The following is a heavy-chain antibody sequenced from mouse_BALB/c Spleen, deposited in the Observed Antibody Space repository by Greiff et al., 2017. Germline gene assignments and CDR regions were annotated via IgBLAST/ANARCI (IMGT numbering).Heavy chain of an antibody. CDR2: ISYDGSN. CDR1: GYSIPSGYY. Sequence: EVKLMESGPGLVKPSQSLSLTCSVTGYSIPSGYYWNWIRQFPGNKLEWMGYISYDGSNNYNPSLKNRISITRDTSKNQFFLKLNSVTTEDTATYYCARLTDSWFADWGQGTLVTVSA. CDR3: ARLTDSWFAD. D-gene: IGHD4-1*01. J-gene: IGHJ3*01. V-gene: IGHV3-6*02.